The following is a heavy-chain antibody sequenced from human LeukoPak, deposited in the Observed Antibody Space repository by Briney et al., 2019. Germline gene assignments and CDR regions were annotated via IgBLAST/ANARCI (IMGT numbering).Heavy chain of an antibody. V-gene: IGHV3-23*01. J-gene: IGHJ4*02. CDR3: AKVLRYFDYYFDY. CDR1: GFTFSSYA. D-gene: IGHD3-9*01. CDR2: ISGSGGST. Sequence: GGSLRLSCAASGFTFSSYAMSWVRQAPGKGLEWVSAISGSGGSTYYADSVKGRFTISRDNSKNTLYLQMNSLRAEDTAVYCCAKVLRYFDYYFDYWGQGTLVTVSS.